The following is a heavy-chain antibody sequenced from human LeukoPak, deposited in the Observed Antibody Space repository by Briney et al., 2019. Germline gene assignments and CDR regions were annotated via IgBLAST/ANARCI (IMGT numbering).Heavy chain of an antibody. V-gene: IGHV3-15*01. CDR2: IKSKTDGGTT. J-gene: IGHJ4*02. D-gene: IGHD3-10*01. CDR1: GFTFSNAW. Sequence: GGSLRLSCAASGFTFSNAWMSWVRQAPGKGPEWVGRIKSKTDGGTTDYAAPVKGRFTISRDDSKNTLYLQMNSLKTEDTAVYYCTTDCFWFGDMPGDCWGQGTLVTVSS. CDR3: TTDCFWFGDMPGDC.